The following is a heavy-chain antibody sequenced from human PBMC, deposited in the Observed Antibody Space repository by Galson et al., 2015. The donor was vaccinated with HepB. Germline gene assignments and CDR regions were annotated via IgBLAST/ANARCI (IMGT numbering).Heavy chain of an antibody. D-gene: IGHD3-3*01. V-gene: IGHV3-30*18. CDR1: GFSFSDYG. CDR2: ISYAGSYT. J-gene: IGHJ4*02. CDR3: AKPLEYDFWSAADY. Sequence: SLRLSCAASGFSFSDYGMQWVRQAPGKGLQWVAAISYAGSYTYYRDSVKGRFIISRDNSKNTLFLQMNNLRAEDTAVYYCAKPLEYDFWSAADYWGQGALVTVSS.